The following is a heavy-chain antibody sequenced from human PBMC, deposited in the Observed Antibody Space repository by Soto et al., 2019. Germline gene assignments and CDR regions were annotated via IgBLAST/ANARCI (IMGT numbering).Heavy chain of an antibody. CDR2: IKSETDGGTG. J-gene: IGHJ4*01. CDR1: GLTFSNAW. D-gene: IGHD3-22*01. Sequence: GGSLRLCCAASGLTFSNAWMNWVRQAPGKGLEWVGRIKSETDGGTGDFAASVRGRFAISRDDSKSMVHLQMNSLKTEDTAVYYCSTDSYFTLSLVRFAYWGLGTLVTVSS. CDR3: STDSYFTLSLVRFAY. V-gene: IGHV3-15*07.